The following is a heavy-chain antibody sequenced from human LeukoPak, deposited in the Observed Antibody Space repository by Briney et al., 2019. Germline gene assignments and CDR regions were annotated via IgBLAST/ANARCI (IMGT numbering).Heavy chain of an antibody. Sequence: GGSLRLSCAAFGFTFSSYWMHWVRQAPGKGLVWVSRINSDGSSTSYADSVKGRFTISRDNAKNTLYLQMNSLRAEDTAVYYCARYGRNYDFWSGYRYYYYMDVWGKGTTVTVSS. CDR3: ARYGRNYDFWSGYRYYYYMDV. CDR1: GFTFSSYW. J-gene: IGHJ6*03. V-gene: IGHV3-74*01. D-gene: IGHD3-3*01. CDR2: INSDGSST.